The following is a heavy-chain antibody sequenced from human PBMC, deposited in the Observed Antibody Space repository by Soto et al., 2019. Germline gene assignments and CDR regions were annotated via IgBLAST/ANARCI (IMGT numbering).Heavy chain of an antibody. CDR2: ISGSGGTT. V-gene: IGHV3-23*01. CDR1: TFTFTNYA. J-gene: IGHJ4*02. D-gene: IGHD6-13*01. CDR3: ATISDRGIAAALDS. Sequence: GGSLRLSCVASTFTFTNYAMTWVRQAPGEGLEWVSPISGSGGTTYHAESVKGRFSISRDNSKNTLYLHLNSLRVEDTAIYYCATISDRGIAAALDSWGQGTLVTVSS.